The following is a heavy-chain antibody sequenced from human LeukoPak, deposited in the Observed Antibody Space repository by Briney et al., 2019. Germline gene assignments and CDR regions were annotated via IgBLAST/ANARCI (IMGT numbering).Heavy chain of an antibody. D-gene: IGHD6-25*01. Sequence: GGSLRLSCAASGFTFSSYSMNWVRQAPGKGLEWVSSISSSSSYIYYADSVKGRFTISRDDPKNSLYLQMNSLRAEDTAVYYCARGGAARGRFENWGQGTLVTVSS. CDR3: ARGGAARGRFEN. CDR2: ISSSSSYI. CDR1: GFTFSSYS. J-gene: IGHJ4*02. V-gene: IGHV3-21*01.